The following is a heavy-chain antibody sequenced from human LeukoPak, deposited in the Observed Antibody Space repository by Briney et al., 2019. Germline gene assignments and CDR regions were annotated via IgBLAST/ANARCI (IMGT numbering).Heavy chain of an antibody. CDR1: GYSFTGYY. Sequence: GASVKVSCKASGYSFTGYYMHWVRQAPGQGLEWMGWINPNSGGTNYAQKFQGRVTMTRDTSISTAYMELSRLRSDDTAVYYCAREAIAARRRGFDYWGQGTLVTVSS. D-gene: IGHD6-6*01. V-gene: IGHV1-2*02. CDR3: AREAIAARRRGFDY. CDR2: INPNSGGT. J-gene: IGHJ4*02.